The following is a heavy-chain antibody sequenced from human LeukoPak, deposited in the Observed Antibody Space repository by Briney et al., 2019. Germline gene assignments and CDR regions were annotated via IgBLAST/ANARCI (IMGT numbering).Heavy chain of an antibody. D-gene: IGHD5-18*01. V-gene: IGHV1-18*04. CDR2: ISAYNGNT. CDR3: ARPASGYSPALGLDY. CDR1: GYTFTSYG. Sequence: ASVKVSFTASGYTFTSYGISWVRQAPGQGLEWMGWISAYNGNTNYAQKLQVRVTMTTDPSTSTAYMELRSLRSADPAVSYCARPASGYSPALGLDYWGQGTLVPVSS. J-gene: IGHJ4*02.